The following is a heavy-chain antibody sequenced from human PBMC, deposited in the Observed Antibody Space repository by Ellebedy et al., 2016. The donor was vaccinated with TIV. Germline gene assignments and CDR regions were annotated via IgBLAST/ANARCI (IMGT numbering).Heavy chain of an antibody. V-gene: IGHV3-23*01. CDR1: GLTFSSHA. Sequence: PGGSLRLSCAASGLTFSSHAMSWVRQAPGKGLEWVSSITESGGNTYDADSVKGRFTISRDNSKDTLFLQINNLRGDDTDLYYCATSAVGHSHGYYIDYWGQGTLVTVSA. CDR3: ATSAVGHSHGYYIDY. CDR2: ITESGGNT. D-gene: IGHD3-22*01. J-gene: IGHJ4*02.